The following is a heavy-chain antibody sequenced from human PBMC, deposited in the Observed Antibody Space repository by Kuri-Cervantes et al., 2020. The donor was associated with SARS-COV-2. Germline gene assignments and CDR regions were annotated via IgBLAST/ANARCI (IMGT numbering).Heavy chain of an antibody. CDR2: IIPFVTSP. Sequence: SVKVSCKPSGGTLSTYAITWVRQAPGQGLEWIGGIIPFVTSPYYAQKFQGRVTMTRDTSTSTVYMELSSLRSEDTAVYYCARGYSSSSASNFDYWGQGTLVTVSS. CDR3: ARGYSSSSASNFDY. D-gene: IGHD6-6*01. V-gene: IGHV1-69*05. J-gene: IGHJ4*02. CDR1: GGTLSTYA.